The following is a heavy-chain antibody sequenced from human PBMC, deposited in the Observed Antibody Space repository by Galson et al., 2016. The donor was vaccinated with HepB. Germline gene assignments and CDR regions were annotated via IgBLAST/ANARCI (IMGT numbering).Heavy chain of an antibody. CDR1: GGSISSSSYY. J-gene: IGHJ4*02. CDR3: ARQARGGHCDY. V-gene: IGHV4-39*01. Sequence: SETLSLTCTVSGGSISSSSYYWGWLRQAPGKGLEWIGIIFYSGSTYNNPSLKSRVTISVDTSKNQFSLKLNSVSAADTAVYYCARQARGGHCDYWGQGTLVTVSS. D-gene: IGHD3-10*01. CDR2: IFYSGST.